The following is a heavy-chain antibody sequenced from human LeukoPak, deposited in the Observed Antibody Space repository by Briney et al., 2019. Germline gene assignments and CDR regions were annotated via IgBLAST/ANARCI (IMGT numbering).Heavy chain of an antibody. CDR1: GFTFSSYA. J-gene: IGHJ4*02. Sequence: PGGSLRLSCAASGFTFSSYAMHWVRQAPGKGLEWVALISHGGGKEHYAESVKGRFTISRDNSRNTVYLQMSSLRSDDTAIYYCAKTLDGFWPQFDFWGQGTLLTVSS. CDR2: ISHGGGKE. D-gene: IGHD5-24*01. CDR3: AKTLDGFWPQFDF. V-gene: IGHV3-30-3*01.